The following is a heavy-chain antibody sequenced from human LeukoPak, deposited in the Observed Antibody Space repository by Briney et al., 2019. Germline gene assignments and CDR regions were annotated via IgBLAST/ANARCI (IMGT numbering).Heavy chain of an antibody. D-gene: IGHD6-13*01. J-gene: IGHJ4*02. Sequence: SETLSLTCTVSGGSISSYYWSWIRQPPGKGLEWIGYIYYSGSTNYNPSLKSRVTISVDTSKNQFSLKLSSVTAADTAVYYCARGPLLDEQLVTRVFDYWGQGTLVTVSS. V-gene: IGHV4-59*12. CDR3: ARGPLLDEQLVTRVFDY. CDR2: IYYSGST. CDR1: GGSISSYY.